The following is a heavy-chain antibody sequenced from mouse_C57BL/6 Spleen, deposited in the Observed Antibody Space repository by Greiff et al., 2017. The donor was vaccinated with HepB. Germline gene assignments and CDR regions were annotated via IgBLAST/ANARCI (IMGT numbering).Heavy chain of an antibody. CDR2: ISDGGSYT. V-gene: IGHV5-4*01. J-gene: IGHJ3*01. CDR3: AREGGQAY. D-gene: IGHD6-1*01. Sequence: EVKLVESGGGLVKPGGSLKLSCAASGFTFSSYAMSWVRQTPEKRLEWVATISDGGSYTYYPDNVKGRFTISRDNAKNNLYLQMSHLKSEDTAMYYCAREGGQAYWGQGTLVTVSA. CDR1: GFTFSSYA.